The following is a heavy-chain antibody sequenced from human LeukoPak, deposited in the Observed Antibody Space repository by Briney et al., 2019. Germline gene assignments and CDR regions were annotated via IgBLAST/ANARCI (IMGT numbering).Heavy chain of an antibody. V-gene: IGHV3-7*01. J-gene: IGHJ6*03. D-gene: IGHD6-13*01. CDR3: AKTGYSSSWFYYYYYYMDV. CDR2: IKQDGSEK. CDR1: GFTFSSYW. Sequence: GGSLRLSCAASGFTFSSYWMSWVRQAPGKGLEWVANIKQDGSEKYCVDSVKGRFTISRDNAKNSLYLQMNSLRAEDTAVYYCAKTGYSSSWFYYYYYYMDVWGKGTTVTVSS.